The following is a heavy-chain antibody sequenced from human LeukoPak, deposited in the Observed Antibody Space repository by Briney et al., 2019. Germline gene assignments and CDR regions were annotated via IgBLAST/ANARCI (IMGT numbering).Heavy chain of an antibody. CDR3: ARADNLRGYSYGTDFDY. J-gene: IGHJ4*02. CDR1: GGSISSGDYY. V-gene: IGHV4-30-4*01. CDR2: IYYSGST. D-gene: IGHD5-18*01. Sequence: SETLSLTCTVSGGSISSGDYYWSWIRQPPGKGLEWIGYIYYSGSTYYNPSLKSRVTISVDTSKNQFSLKLSSVTAADTAVYYCARADNLRGYSYGTDFDYWGQGTLVTVSS.